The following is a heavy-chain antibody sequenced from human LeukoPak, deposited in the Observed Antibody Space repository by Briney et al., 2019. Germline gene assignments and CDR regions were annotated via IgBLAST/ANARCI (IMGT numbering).Heavy chain of an antibody. CDR1: GDSVSSNSAA. J-gene: IGHJ4*02. V-gene: IGHV6-1*01. CDR2: TYYRSKWSN. Sequence: SQTLSLTCAISGDSVSSNSAAWSWIRQSPSRGLEWLGRTYYRSKWSNDYAVSVKSQITINPDTSKNQFSLQLNSVTPEDTAVYYCARSSSSTTRLFDYWGQGTLVTVSS. D-gene: IGHD2-2*01. CDR3: ARSSSSTTRLFDY.